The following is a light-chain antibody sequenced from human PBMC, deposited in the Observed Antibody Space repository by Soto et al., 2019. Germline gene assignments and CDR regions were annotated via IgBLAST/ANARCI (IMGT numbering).Light chain of an antibody. CDR1: SSDVGGYNY. CDR3: SSYAGSNNLV. CDR2: EVN. V-gene: IGLV2-8*01. J-gene: IGLJ1*01. Sequence: QCVLTQPASASGSAGQSVTISCTGTSSDVGGYNYVSWYQHHPGKAPKLMIYEVNKRPSEVPDRFSASKSGNTASLTVSGLQAEDEADYYCSSYAGSNNLVFGTGTKVTVL.